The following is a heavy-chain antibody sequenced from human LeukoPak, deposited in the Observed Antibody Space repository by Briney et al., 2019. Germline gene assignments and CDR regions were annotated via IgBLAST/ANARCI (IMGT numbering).Heavy chain of an antibody. CDR2: ISGSGGST. D-gene: IGHD1-26*01. Sequence: GGSLSLSCAASGFTFSSYAMSRVRQAPGKGLEWVSAISGSGGSTYYADSVKGRFTISRDNSKNTLYLQMNSLRAEDTAVYYCAKDLASASGSTWGQGTLVTVSS. J-gene: IGHJ5*02. V-gene: IGHV3-23*01. CDR1: GFTFSSYA. CDR3: AKDLASASGST.